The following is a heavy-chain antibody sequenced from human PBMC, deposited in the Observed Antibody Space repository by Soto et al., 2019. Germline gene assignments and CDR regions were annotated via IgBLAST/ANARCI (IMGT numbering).Heavy chain of an antibody. D-gene: IGHD1-7*01. Sequence: SETLSLTCAVYGGSFSGYYWSWIRQPPGKGLEWIGEINHSGSTNYNPSLKGRFTISRDNSKNTLYLQMNGLRADDTAVYYCAKVPVTGTPGGWFDPWGQGTLVTVSS. CDR3: AKVPVTGTPGGWFDP. J-gene: IGHJ5*02. CDR2: INHSGST. V-gene: IGHV4-34*10. CDR1: GGSFSGYY.